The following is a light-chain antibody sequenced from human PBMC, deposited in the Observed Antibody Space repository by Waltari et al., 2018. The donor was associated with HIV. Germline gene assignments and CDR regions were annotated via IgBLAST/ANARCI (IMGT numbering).Light chain of an antibody. V-gene: IGLV2-14*01. CDR3: SSYVPCSTLV. J-gene: IGLJ3*02. Sequence: QSALTQPVSVSGSLGQSITISCNRADSLISSYHYVSWYQHHPDKSPKLVIFYINIRSSVVPFRFSGFKSGNTAFLTISGLQAEDEAEYYCSSYVPCSTLVFGGGTKVTVL. CDR1: DSLISSYHY. CDR2: YIN.